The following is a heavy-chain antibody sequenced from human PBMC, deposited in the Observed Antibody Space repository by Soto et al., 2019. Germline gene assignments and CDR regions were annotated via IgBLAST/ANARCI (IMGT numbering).Heavy chain of an antibody. CDR3: ARASGRSYWFDP. CDR1: GYTFTSYA. D-gene: IGHD1-26*01. J-gene: IGHJ5*02. Sequence: ASVKVSCKASGYTFTSYAMHWVRQAPGQGLEWMGWISAYNGNTNYAQKLQGRVTMTTDTSTSTAYMELRSLRSDDTAVYYCARASGRSYWFDPWGQGTLVTVSS. V-gene: IGHV1-18*01. CDR2: ISAYNGNT.